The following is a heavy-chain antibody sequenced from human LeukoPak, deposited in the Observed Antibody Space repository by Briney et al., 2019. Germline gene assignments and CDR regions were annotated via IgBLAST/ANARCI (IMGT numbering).Heavy chain of an antibody. CDR3: ARDFRGGIDY. J-gene: IGHJ4*02. CDR2: IYYSGST. D-gene: IGHD2-15*01. V-gene: IGHV4-61*10. Sequence: SETLSLTCTVSGGSISSGSYYWSWIRQPAGKGLEWIGYIYYSGSTNYNPSLKSRVTMSLDTSKNQFSLKLSSVTAADTAVYYCARDFRGGIDYWGQGTLVTVSS. CDR1: GGSISSGSYY.